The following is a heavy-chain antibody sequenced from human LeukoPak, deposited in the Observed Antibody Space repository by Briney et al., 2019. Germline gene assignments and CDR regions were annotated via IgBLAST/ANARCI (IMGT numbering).Heavy chain of an antibody. CDR3: AKQYDFWSGPDY. Sequence: QPGGSLRLSCAASGFTFSGFTFRSNAMTWVRQAPGKGLEWVSAISGSGESTYYADSVKGRFTISRVNSKNTLYLQMNSLRVEDTAVYYCAKQYDFWSGPDYWGQGTLVTVSS. D-gene: IGHD3-3*01. CDR2: ISGSGEST. CDR1: GFTFSGFTFRSNA. J-gene: IGHJ4*02. V-gene: IGHV3-23*01.